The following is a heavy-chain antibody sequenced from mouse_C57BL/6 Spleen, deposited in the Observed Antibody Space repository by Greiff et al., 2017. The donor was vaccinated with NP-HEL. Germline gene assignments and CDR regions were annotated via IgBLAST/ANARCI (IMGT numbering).Heavy chain of an antibody. J-gene: IGHJ2*01. V-gene: IGHV1-50*01. Sequence: QVQLQQPGAELVKPGASVKLSCKASGYTFTSYWMQWVKQRPGQGLEWIGEIDPSDSYTNYNQKFKGKATLTVDTSSSTAYMQRSSLTSEDSAVYYCARDGGSSLDYWGQGTTLTVSS. CDR3: ARDGGSSLDY. CDR1: GYTFTSYW. D-gene: IGHD1-1*01. CDR2: IDPSDSYT.